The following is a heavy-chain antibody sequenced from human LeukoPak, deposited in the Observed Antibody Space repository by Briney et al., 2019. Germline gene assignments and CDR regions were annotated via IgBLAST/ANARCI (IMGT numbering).Heavy chain of an antibody. V-gene: IGHV3-23*01. CDR1: GFTFSSYV. CDR3: AKSHDSSGSDY. CDR2: ISGSGGST. Sequence: GGSLRLSCAASGFTFSSYVMSWVRQAPGKGLEWVSAISGSGGSTYYADSVKGRFTISRDNSKNTLYMQMNSLRAEDTAAYYCAKSHDSSGSDYWGQGTLVTVSS. D-gene: IGHD3-22*01. J-gene: IGHJ4*02.